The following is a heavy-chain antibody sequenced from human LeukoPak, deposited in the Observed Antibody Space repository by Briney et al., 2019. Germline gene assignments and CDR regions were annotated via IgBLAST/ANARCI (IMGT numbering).Heavy chain of an antibody. V-gene: IGHV3-53*01. CDR2: MYTGGDT. J-gene: IGHJ4*02. D-gene: IGHD1-26*01. CDR3: ARDKAVGRFDY. CDR1: GFAVSSHY. Sequence: GGSLRLSCSASGFAVSSHYMSWVRQGPGKGLEWVSVMYTGGDTFYADSVKGRFTISRDNSKNTLYLQMNSLRAEDTAVYYCARDKAVGRFDYWGQGTLVTVSS.